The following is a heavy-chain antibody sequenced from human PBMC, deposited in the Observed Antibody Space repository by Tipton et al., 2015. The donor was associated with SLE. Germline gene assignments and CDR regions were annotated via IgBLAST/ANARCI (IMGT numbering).Heavy chain of an antibody. CDR3: AAYGTTVVANWFDP. V-gene: IGHV3-23*03. D-gene: IGHD4-23*01. CDR2: IYSGVSST. Sequence: GSLRLSCVASGFTFSSYAMSWVRQAPGKGLEWVSVIYSGVSSTYYADSVKGRFTISRDNSKNTLYLQMNSLRAGDTAVYYCAAYGTTVVANWFDPWGQGSLITVSS. J-gene: IGHJ5*02. CDR1: GFTFSSYA.